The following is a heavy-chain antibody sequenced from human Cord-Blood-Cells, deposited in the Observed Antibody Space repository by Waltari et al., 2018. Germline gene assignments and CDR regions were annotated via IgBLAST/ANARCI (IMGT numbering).Heavy chain of an antibody. CDR2: IYHSGST. CDR1: GYSISSGYY. J-gene: IGHJ1*01. Sequence: QVQLQESGPGLVKPSETLSLTCTVSGYSISSGYYWGWIRPPPGKGLEWIGSIYHSGSTYYNPSLKSRVTISVDTSKNQFSLKLSSVTAADTAVYYCAYINGVSLSEYFQHWGQGTLVTVSS. D-gene: IGHD2-8*01. CDR3: AYINGVSLSEYFQH. V-gene: IGHV4-38-2*02.